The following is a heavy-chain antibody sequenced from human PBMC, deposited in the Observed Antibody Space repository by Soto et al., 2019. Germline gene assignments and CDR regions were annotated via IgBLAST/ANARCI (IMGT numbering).Heavy chain of an antibody. Sequence: GASVKVSCKASGYTFTSYDINWVRQATGQRLEWMGWINAGNGNTKYSQKFQGRVTITRDTSASTAYMELSSLRSEDTAVYYCARVDFTLFDIWGQGTMVTVSS. CDR2: INAGNGNT. V-gene: IGHV1-3*01. CDR1: GYTFTSYD. CDR3: ARVDFTLFDI. J-gene: IGHJ3*02.